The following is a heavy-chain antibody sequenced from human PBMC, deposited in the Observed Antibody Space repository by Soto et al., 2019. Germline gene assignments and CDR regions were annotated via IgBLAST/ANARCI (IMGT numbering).Heavy chain of an antibody. D-gene: IGHD3-16*02. Sequence: ETLSLTCAVYGGSFSGYYWSWIRQPPGKGLEWIGEINHSGSTNYNPSLKSRVTISVDTSKNQFSLKLSSVTAADTAVYYCARLTFGGVIVLRGYSLWWFDPWGQGTLVTVSS. CDR1: GGSFSGYY. V-gene: IGHV4-34*01. J-gene: IGHJ5*02. CDR2: INHSGST. CDR3: ARLTFGGVIVLRGYSLWWFDP.